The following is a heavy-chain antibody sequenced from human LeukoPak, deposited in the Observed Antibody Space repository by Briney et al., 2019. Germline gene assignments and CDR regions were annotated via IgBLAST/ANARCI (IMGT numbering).Heavy chain of an antibody. CDR3: ARGITMVRGVDY. Sequence: ASVKVSCKASGGTFSSYAINWVRQATGQGLEWMGWMNPNSGNTGYAQKFQGRVTMTRNTSISTAYMELSSLRSEDTAVYYCARGITMVRGVDYWGQGTLVTVSS. CDR1: GGTFSSYA. J-gene: IGHJ4*02. V-gene: IGHV1-8*02. D-gene: IGHD3-10*01. CDR2: MNPNSGNT.